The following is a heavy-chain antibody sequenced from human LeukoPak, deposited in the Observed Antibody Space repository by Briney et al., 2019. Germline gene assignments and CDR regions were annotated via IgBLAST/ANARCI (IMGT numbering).Heavy chain of an antibody. CDR3: ARMITFGGVFDY. D-gene: IGHD3-16*01. Sequence: ASVKVSCKASGGTFSSYAISWVRQAPGQGLEWMGGIIPIFGTANYAQKFQGSVTITADKSTSTAYMELSSLRSEDTAVYYCARMITFGGVFDYWGQGTLVTVSS. CDR2: IIPIFGTA. J-gene: IGHJ4*02. CDR1: GGTFSSYA. V-gene: IGHV1-69*06.